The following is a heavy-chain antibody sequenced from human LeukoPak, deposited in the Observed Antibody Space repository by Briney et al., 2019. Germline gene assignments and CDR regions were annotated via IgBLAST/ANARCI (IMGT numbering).Heavy chain of an antibody. CDR1: GGSFSGYY. CDR2: INYSGST. CDR3: ARVGLMWGMDV. J-gene: IGHJ6*02. V-gene: IGHV4-34*01. D-gene: IGHD2-21*01. Sequence: NPSETLSLTCAVYGGSFSGYYWSWIRQPPGKGLEWIGEINYSGSTNYNPSLKSRVTISVDTSKNQFSLKLSSVTAADTAVYYCARVGLMWGMDVWGQGTTVTVSS.